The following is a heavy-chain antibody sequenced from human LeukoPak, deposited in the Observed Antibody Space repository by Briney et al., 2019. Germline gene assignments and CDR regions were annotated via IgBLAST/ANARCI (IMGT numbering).Heavy chain of an antibody. V-gene: IGHV1-18*01. CDR3: ARDYRDVLLWFGELSN. CDR1: GYTFTNYG. J-gene: IGHJ4*02. D-gene: IGHD3-10*01. CDR2: ISGYNGNT. Sequence: GASVKVSCKASGYTFTNYGISWVRQAPGQGLEWMGWISGYNGNTKYAQNLQGRVSMTTDTSTSTAYMELRSLRSDDTAVYYCARDYRDVLLWFGELSNWGQGTLVTVSS.